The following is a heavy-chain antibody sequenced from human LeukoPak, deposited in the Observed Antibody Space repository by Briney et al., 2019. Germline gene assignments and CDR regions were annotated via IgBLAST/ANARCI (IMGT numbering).Heavy chain of an antibody. CDR3: AAGRPYSLLDY. Sequence: ASVKVSCTVSGSSLTELSLYWVRRAPGKGLEWMGGFDVIDAKTFYAQKFQGRVTMTEDSSTDTAYMELSSLRSDDTAFYYCAAGRPYSLLDYWGQGTLVTVSS. CDR1: GSSLTELS. V-gene: IGHV1-24*01. J-gene: IGHJ4*02. CDR2: FDVIDAKT. D-gene: IGHD5-18*01.